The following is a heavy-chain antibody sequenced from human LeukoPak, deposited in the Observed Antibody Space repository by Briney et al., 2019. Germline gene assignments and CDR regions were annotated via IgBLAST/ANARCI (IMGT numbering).Heavy chain of an antibody. CDR3: ARDTRECSGGSCYRYYYGMDV. J-gene: IGHJ6*02. Sequence: GGSLRLSCAASGFTVSRNYMTWVRQAPGKGPEWVSLIYSGGGTQYADSVKGRFSISRDNSKNTLYLQMNSLRAEDTAVYYCARDTRECSGGSCYRYYYGMDVWGQGTTVTVSS. D-gene: IGHD2-15*01. CDR1: GFTVSRNY. CDR2: IYSGGGT. V-gene: IGHV3-66*01.